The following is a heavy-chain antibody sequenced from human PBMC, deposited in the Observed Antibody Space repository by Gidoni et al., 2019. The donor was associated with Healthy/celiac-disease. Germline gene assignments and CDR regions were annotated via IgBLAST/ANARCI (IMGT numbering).Heavy chain of an antibody. V-gene: IGHV3-30*01. CDR1: GFTFSSYA. J-gene: IGHJ3*02. CDR2: ISFDGSNK. Sequence: QVQLVESGGGVVQHGRSLRLSCAASGFTFSSYAMHWVRQAPGKGLEWVAVISFDGSNKYYADSVKGRFTISRDNSKNTLYLQMNSLRAEDTAVYYCARDGAVAGTHAFDIWGQGTMVTVSS. D-gene: IGHD6-19*01. CDR3: ARDGAVAGTHAFDI.